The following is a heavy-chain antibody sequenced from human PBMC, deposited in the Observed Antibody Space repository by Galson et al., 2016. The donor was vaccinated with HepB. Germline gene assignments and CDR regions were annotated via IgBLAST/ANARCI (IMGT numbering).Heavy chain of an antibody. Sequence: YWNWIRQNPGKGLEWIGYIYYRGSTYHNPSLKSRVTISVDTSKNQFSLKVSSVTAADTAVYYCASTAGIQLTSFHYWGQGTLVTVSS. CDR3: ASTAGIQLTSFHY. CDR1: Y. J-gene: IGHJ4*02. D-gene: IGHD5-18*01. V-gene: IGHV4-31*02. CDR2: IYYRGST.